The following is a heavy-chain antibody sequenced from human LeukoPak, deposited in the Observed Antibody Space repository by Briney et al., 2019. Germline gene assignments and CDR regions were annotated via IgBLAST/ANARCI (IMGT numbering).Heavy chain of an antibody. CDR3: ARDSGEYPAGAWFDP. V-gene: IGHV3-30-3*01. Sequence: GGSLRLSCAASGFTFSSYAMHWVRQAPGKGLEWVAVISYDGSNKYYADSVKGRFTISRDNSKNTLYLQMNSLRSEDTAVYYCARDSGEYPAGAWFDPWGQGTLVTVSS. CDR1: GFTFSSYA. J-gene: IGHJ5*02. D-gene: IGHD4-17*01. CDR2: ISYDGSNK.